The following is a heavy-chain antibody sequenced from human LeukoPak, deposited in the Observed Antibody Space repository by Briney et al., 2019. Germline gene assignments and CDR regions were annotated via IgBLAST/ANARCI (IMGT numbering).Heavy chain of an antibody. J-gene: IGHJ4*02. V-gene: IGHV5-51*01. CDR2: ISPGDSDA. Sequence: GESLKISCKGSGYRSTSHWIGWMRQMPGKGLEWMGIISPGDSDARYSPSFQGQVTISADKSINTAYLQWSSLKASDTAMYYCARLAYCGGDCSANFDYWGQGTLVTVSS. D-gene: IGHD2-21*02. CDR3: ARLAYCGGDCSANFDY. CDR1: GYRSTSHW.